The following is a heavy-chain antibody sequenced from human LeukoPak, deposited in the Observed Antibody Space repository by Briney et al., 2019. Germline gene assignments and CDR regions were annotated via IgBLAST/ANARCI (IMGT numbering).Heavy chain of an antibody. CDR2: ISWNSGSI. V-gene: IGHV3-9*01. CDR1: GFTFDDYA. J-gene: IGHJ6*03. Sequence: GGSLRLSCAASGFTFDDYAMHWVRQAPGKGLEWAAGISWNSGSIDYADSVKGRFTISRDNAMNSPDLQMHSLSPEDTALYYCAKGPRNHYFYFMDVWGKGTTVTVSS. CDR3: AKGPRNHYFYFMDV.